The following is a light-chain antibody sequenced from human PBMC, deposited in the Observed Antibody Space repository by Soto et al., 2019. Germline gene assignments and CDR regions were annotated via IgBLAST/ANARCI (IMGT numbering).Light chain of an antibody. J-gene: IGKJ1*01. CDR2: GAS. V-gene: IGKV3-15*01. CDR1: QSVSSN. CDR3: QQYNNWPPDRT. Sequence: EILITQSPATLSGSPGERATLSCRASQSVSSNLAWYQQKPGQAPRLLIYGASTRATGIPARFSGSGSGTEFTLTISSLQSEDFAIYFCQQYNNWPPDRTFGQGTKVEIK.